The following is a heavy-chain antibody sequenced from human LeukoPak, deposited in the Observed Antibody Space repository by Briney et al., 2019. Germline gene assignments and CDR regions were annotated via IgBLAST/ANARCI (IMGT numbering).Heavy chain of an antibody. V-gene: IGHV3-13*01. CDR1: GFTFSNYE. Sequence: GGSLRLSCVASGFTFSNYEMLWVRQGRGGSLEWVSAIGATGATYYADSVQGRFTISRDDAKTSLYLQMNSLRAGDTAVYFCARDLGTGSVYTNRFDPWGQGTLVTVSS. J-gene: IGHJ5*02. D-gene: IGHD5/OR15-5a*01. CDR3: ARDLGTGSVYTNRFDP. CDR2: IGATGAT.